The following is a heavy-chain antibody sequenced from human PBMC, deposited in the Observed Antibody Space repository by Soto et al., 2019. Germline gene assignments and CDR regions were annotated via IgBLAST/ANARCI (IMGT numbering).Heavy chain of an antibody. CDR2: IIPIFATA. J-gene: IGHJ6*02. CDR3: AQCLLGVNYYYGMDV. CDR1: GGTFSSYA. D-gene: IGHD3-16*01. Sequence: QVQLVQSGADVKKPGSSVKVSCKASGGTFSSYAINWVRQAPGQGLEWMGGIIPIFATADYAQKFQGRVTITADDSTSTAYMELSSLRSEDTAVYYCAQCLLGVNYYYGMDVWGQGTTVTVSS. V-gene: IGHV1-69*12.